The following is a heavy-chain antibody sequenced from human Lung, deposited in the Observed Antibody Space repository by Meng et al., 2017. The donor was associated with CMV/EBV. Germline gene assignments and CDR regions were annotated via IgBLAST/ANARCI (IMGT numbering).Heavy chain of an antibody. V-gene: IGHV4-39*01. J-gene: IGHJ6*02. CDR1: GGSISSSSYY. Sequence: LXCTVSGGSISSSSYYWGWIRQPPGKGLEWIGSIYYSGSTYYNPSLKSRVTISVDTSKNQFSLKLSSVTAADTAVYYCARQTDTEGIAAAPDVWGQGTXVT. CDR3: ARQTDTEGIAAAPDV. CDR2: IYYSGST. D-gene: IGHD6-13*01.